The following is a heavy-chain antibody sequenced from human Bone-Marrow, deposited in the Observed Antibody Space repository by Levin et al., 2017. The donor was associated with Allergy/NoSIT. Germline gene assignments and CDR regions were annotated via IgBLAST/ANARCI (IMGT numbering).Heavy chain of an antibody. J-gene: IGHJ6*03. CDR1: GFTFSVNW. CDR3: ARAGNNYYNFMAV. Sequence: ASVKVSCAASGFTFSVNWMHWVRQTPGKGLLWVSRINSDASSAAYADSVKGRFTISRDNAKNTLSLHMDSLRAEDTAMYYCARAGNNYYNFMAVWGKGTTVTDSS. CDR2: INSDASSA. V-gene: IGHV3-74*03.